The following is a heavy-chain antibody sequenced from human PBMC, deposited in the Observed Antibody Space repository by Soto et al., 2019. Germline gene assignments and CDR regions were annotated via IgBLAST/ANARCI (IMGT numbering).Heavy chain of an antibody. CDR2: IDSDGRST. V-gene: IGHV3-74*03. CDR1: GFTFSSYW. Sequence: PGGSLRLSCAASGFTFSSYWMHWVRQSPGKGLVWVSQIDSDGRSTTYADTVKGRFTVSRDNAKNKLFLQMNSLRAEDTAVYYCVRDYDSSGFYSGHWGQGTLVTSPQ. D-gene: IGHD3-22*01. CDR3: VRDYDSSGFYSGH. J-gene: IGHJ4*02.